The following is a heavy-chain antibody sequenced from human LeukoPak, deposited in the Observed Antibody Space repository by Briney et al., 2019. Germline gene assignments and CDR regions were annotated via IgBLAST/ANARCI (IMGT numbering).Heavy chain of an antibody. CDR2: IYYSGNT. Sequence: SETLSLTCTVSGGSISGSTYYWGWIRQPPGKGLEWIGSIYYSGNTYYNPSLKSRATISVDTSKNQFSLKLSSVTAADTAVYYCARVGRGKAAAVSWFDPWGQGTLVTVSS. D-gene: IGHD6-13*01. V-gene: IGHV4-39*07. CDR1: GGSISGSTYY. CDR3: ARVGRGKAAAVSWFDP. J-gene: IGHJ5*02.